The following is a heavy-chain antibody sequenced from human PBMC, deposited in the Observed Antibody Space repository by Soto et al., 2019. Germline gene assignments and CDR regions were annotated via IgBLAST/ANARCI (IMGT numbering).Heavy chain of an antibody. V-gene: IGHV2-5*02. CDR2: IYWDDTK. J-gene: IGHJ4*03. CDR1: GFSLTTSGLG. Sequence: QITLKEAGPTLVKPTQTLTLTCTFSGFSLTTSGLGVGWVRQSPGKALECLALIYWDDTKHYNPSLQSRLTIAKDTSKNQVVLTMTNMDPVDTGTYYCAHNTFRGYFDNWGLGTLVTVSS. CDR3: AHNTFRGYFDN.